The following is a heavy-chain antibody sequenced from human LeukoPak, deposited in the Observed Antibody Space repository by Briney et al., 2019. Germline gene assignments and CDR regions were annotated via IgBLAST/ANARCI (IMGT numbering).Heavy chain of an antibody. CDR1: GFIFSNYW. D-gene: IGHD3/OR15-3a*01. CDR3: ARAWTDAFDI. J-gene: IGHJ3*02. CDR2: ISSSSSYI. Sequence: GGSLRLSCVASGFIFSNYWMNWVRQAPGKGLEWVSSISSSSSYIYYADSVKGRFTISRDNAKNSLYLQMNSLRAEDTAVYYCARAWTDAFDIWGQGTMVTVSS. V-gene: IGHV3-21*01.